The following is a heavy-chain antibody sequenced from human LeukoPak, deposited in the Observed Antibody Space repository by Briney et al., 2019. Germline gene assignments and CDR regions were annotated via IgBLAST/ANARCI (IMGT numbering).Heavy chain of an antibody. Sequence: GESLRLARAASGSTFSNYWMHWVRQAPGKGLVWVSRINTDGSITNYADSVKGRFTISRDNAKKTLYLHMDSLRAEDTALYYCARAWGTENDYWGQGTLVTVSS. D-gene: IGHD3-16*01. CDR1: GSTFSNYW. CDR3: ARAWGTENDY. CDR2: INTDGSIT. J-gene: IGHJ4*02. V-gene: IGHV3-74*01.